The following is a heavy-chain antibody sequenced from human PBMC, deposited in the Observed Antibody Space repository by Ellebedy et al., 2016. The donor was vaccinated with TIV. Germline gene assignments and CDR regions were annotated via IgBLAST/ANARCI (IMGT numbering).Heavy chain of an antibody. Sequence: GGSLRLXXAASGFTFSNYWVSWVRQATGKGLEWVANIKQDGSEIYYVDSVKGRFTISRDNAKNSLYLQMNSLRAEDTAVYYCARDKIVGATYFDYWGQGTLVTVSS. D-gene: IGHD1-26*01. J-gene: IGHJ4*02. CDR1: GFTFSNYW. CDR2: IKQDGSEI. V-gene: IGHV3-7*01. CDR3: ARDKIVGATYFDY.